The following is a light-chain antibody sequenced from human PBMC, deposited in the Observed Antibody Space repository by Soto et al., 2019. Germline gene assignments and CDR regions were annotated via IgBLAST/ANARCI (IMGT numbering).Light chain of an antibody. CDR1: SSDVGGYDF. J-gene: IGLJ2*01. Sequence: QSALAQPRSVSGSPGQSVTLSCTGTSSDVGGYDFVSWYQQHPGKVPKLILYEVSKRPSGVPDRFSGSRSGNTASLTVSGLQAEDEADYYCSSFAGSPVVFGGGTKLTVL. CDR2: EVS. V-gene: IGLV2-11*01. CDR3: SSFAGSPVV.